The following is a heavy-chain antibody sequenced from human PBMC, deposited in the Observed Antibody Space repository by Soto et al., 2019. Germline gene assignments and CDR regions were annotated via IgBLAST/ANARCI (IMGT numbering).Heavy chain of an antibody. CDR2: ISSSSSYI. CDR3: ARDTYYYDSSRYYNY. CDR1: GFTFSSYS. V-gene: IGHV3-21*01. D-gene: IGHD3-22*01. Sequence: EVQLVESGGGLVKPGGSLRLSCAASGFTFSSYSMNWVRQAPGKGLESVSSISSSSSYIYYADSVKGRFTISRDNAKNSLYLQMNSLRAEDTALYYCARDTYYYDSSRYYNYWGQGTLVTVSS. J-gene: IGHJ4*02.